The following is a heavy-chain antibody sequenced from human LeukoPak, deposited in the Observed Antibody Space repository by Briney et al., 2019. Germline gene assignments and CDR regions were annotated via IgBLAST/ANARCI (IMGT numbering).Heavy chain of an antibody. J-gene: IGHJ6*03. V-gene: IGHV4-4*07. CDR2: TYSSGST. D-gene: IGHD1-26*01. CDR3: ARAGARVPNRMDV. CDR1: GGSISSYY. Sequence: PETLSLTCTVPGGSISSYYWSWIRQPAGKGLEWIGRTYSSGSTNYNPTLQSRVTISVDTSKDQLSLRLSSVTAAATAVYYCARAGARVPNRMDVGGKGTTVTVSS.